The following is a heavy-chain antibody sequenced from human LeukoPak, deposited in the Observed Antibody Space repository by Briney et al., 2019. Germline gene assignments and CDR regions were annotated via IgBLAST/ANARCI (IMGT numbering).Heavy chain of an antibody. CDR1: GFTFSSYG. CDR3: AKDTYDFWSGRLRGYYFDY. V-gene: IGHV3-30*02. Sequence: GGSLRLSCAASGFTFSSYGMHWVRQAPGKGLEWVAFIRYDGSNKYYADSVKGRFTISRDNSKNTLYLQMNSLRAEDTAVYYCAKDTYDFWSGRLRGYYFDYWGQGTLVTVSS. J-gene: IGHJ4*02. D-gene: IGHD3-3*01. CDR2: IRYDGSNK.